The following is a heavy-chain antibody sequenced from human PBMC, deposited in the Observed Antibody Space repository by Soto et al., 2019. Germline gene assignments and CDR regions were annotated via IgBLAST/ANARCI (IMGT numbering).Heavy chain of an antibody. Sequence: QVQLQESGPGLVEASDTLSLTCTVSGVSLGSYYWSWIRQPPGKGLEWIGYVFYTGRANYNASLKSRVSIALDKSNYPFSLKLSSVTAADTAVYYCARDGDGRMTTTPYYYNGMDVWGPGTTVTVSS. V-gene: IGHV4-59*01. CDR3: ARDGDGRMTTTPYYYNGMDV. J-gene: IGHJ6*02. CDR2: VFYTGRA. D-gene: IGHD4-4*01. CDR1: GVSLGSYY.